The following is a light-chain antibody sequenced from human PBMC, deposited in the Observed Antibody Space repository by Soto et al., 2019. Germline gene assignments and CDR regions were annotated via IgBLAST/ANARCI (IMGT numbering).Light chain of an antibody. CDR3: QQYNSYSWT. J-gene: IGKJ1*01. Sequence: DIQMTQSPSTLSESVIDRVTITCRASQSISSWLAWYQQKPGKAPKLLIYDASSLESGVPSRFSGSGSGTEFTLTISSLQPDDFATYYCQQYNSYSWTFGQGTKVDIK. CDR2: DAS. CDR1: QSISSW. V-gene: IGKV1-5*01.